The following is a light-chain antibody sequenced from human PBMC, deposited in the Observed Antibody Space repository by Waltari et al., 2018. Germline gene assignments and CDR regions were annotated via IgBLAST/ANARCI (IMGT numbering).Light chain of an antibody. CDR3: LLYESGARPGG. J-gene: IGLJ3*02. CDR2: TNN. Sequence: QSVLTQPPSPSGTPGQRVTISCSGSSSHIGSNTANWYQHFPGTAPNLLIYTNNKRHEGGPARFAGSLRGGKAALTRSGAQPEDEAEYYCLLYESGARPGGFGGGTKLTVL. CDR1: SSHIGSNT. V-gene: IGLV1-44*01.